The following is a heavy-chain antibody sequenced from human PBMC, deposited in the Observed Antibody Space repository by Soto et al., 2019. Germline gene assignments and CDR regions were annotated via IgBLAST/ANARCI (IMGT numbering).Heavy chain of an antibody. CDR2: VSDYNRNS. D-gene: IGHD1-26*01. CDR1: GYTFRNYG. J-gene: IGHJ4*02. V-gene: IGHV1-18*01. CDR3: ARDRQWEPHLY. Sequence: QVQLVQSGSEVKKPGASVRVTCKASGYTFRNYGFSWVREAPGQGLEWMGWVSDYNRNSNYAQKFEDRVIMTADTTTSTAYLELRGLRSDDTAIYYCARDRQWEPHLYWGQGTLVTVSS.